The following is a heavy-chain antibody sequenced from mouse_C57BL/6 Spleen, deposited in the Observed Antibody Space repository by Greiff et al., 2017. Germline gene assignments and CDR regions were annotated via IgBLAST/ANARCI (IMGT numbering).Heavy chain of an antibody. CDR1: GFSLTSYG. CDR3: ARTYDGYYHYAMDY. D-gene: IGHD2-3*01. CDR2: IWSGGST. Sequence: VKLMESGPGLVQPSQRLSITCTVSGFSLTSYGVHWVRQSPGKGLEWLGVIWSGGSTDYNAAFISRLSISKDNSKSQVFFKMKRLQADDTAIYYCARTYDGYYHYAMDYWGQGTSVTVSS. J-gene: IGHJ4*01. V-gene: IGHV2-2*01.